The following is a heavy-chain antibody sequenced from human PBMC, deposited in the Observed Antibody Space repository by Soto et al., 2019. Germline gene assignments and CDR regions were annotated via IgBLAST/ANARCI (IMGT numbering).Heavy chain of an antibody. V-gene: IGHV1-18*01. CDR3: ARRFYVFWSGYYTGEAYAY. CDR1: GYTFTSYG. D-gene: IGHD3-3*01. Sequence: GASVKVSCKASGYTFTSYGISWVRQAPGQGLEWMGWISAYNGNTNYAQKLQGRVTMTTDTSTSTAYMELRSLRSDDTAVYYCARRFYVFWSGYYTGEAYAYWGQGTLDTVSS. CDR2: ISAYNGNT. J-gene: IGHJ4*02.